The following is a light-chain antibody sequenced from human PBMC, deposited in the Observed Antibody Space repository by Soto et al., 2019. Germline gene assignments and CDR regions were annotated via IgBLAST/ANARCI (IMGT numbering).Light chain of an antibody. Sequence: QMTHSPTSLSASVVDRGLITCRASQRVNNYLNWYQLKPGEAPKLLISAASTLQIGVPSRFGGSGSGTIFTLAISGLQPEDFATYYCQQSYITPWTFGQGTKVDI. V-gene: IGKV1-39*01. J-gene: IGKJ1*01. CDR3: QQSYITPWT. CDR1: QRVNNY. CDR2: AAS.